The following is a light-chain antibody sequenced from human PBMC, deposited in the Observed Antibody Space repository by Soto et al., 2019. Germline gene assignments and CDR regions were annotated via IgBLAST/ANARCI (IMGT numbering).Light chain of an antibody. CDR1: QSASSF. Sequence: EIVLTQSPATLCLSPGERATLSCTTSQSASSFLAWYQQKPGQAPRLLIYDASNRATGIPARFSGSGSGTDFTLTISSLEPEDFAIYYCQQRSNWLAFGGGTKVEIK. CDR2: DAS. CDR3: QQRSNWLA. J-gene: IGKJ4*01. V-gene: IGKV3-11*01.